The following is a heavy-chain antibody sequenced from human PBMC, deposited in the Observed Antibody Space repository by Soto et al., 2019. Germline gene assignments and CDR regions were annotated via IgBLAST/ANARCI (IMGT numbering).Heavy chain of an antibody. CDR2: MNPNSGNT. CDR1: VYTFTIYD. CDR3: ARERSAAGTGWFDP. V-gene: IGHV1-8*01. Sequence: ASVKVSCKASVYTFTIYDINWGRQATGQGLEWMGWMNPNSGNTGYAQKFQGRVTMTRNTSISTAYMELSSLRYEDTAVYYSARERSAAGTGWFDPWGQGTLVTVSS. J-gene: IGHJ5*02. D-gene: IGHD6-13*01.